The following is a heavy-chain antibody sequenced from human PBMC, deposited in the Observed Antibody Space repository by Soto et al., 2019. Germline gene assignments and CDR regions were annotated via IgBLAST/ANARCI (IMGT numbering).Heavy chain of an antibody. CDR2: MNPNSGNT. Sequence: QVQLVQSGAEVKKPGASVKVSCKASGYTFTSYDINWVRQATGQGLEWMGWMNPNSGNTGYAQKFQGRVTMTRNTSINKAYMEVSRLRSEDTAVYYCARGRGYCSGGSCYQFDYWGQGTLVTVSS. V-gene: IGHV1-8*01. J-gene: IGHJ4*02. D-gene: IGHD2-15*01. CDR1: GYTFTSYD. CDR3: ARGRGYCSGGSCYQFDY.